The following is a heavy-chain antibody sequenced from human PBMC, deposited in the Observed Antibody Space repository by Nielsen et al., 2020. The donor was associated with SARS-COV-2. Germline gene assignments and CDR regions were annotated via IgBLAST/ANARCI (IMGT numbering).Heavy chain of an antibody. CDR1: EFSFEKSA. D-gene: IGHD3-22*01. CDR3: AREDDSSGYTYGMDV. V-gene: IGHV3-23*01. CDR2: ISGQGAST. J-gene: IGHJ6*02. Sequence: GGSLRLSCAVSEFSFEKSAMSWVRQAPGKGLEWVSTISGQGASTYYADSVKGRFTISRDNPKNSLYLQMNSLRAEDTAVYYCAREDDSSGYTYGMDVWGQGTTVAVSS.